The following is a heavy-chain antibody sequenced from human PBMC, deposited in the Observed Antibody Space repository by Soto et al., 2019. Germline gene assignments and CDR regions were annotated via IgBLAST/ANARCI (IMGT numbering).Heavy chain of an antibody. CDR2: IYPGDSEI. CDR1: GYSFTSYW. J-gene: IGHJ6*02. CDR3: ARNMITFGGTPTSSEGDFGMDV. Sequence: ESLKISCKASGYSFTSYWIGWVRQMPGKGLEWMGIIYPGDSEIRYSPSFQGQVTMSADKSTSTAYLQWNSLKASDSAIYYCARNMITFGGTPTSSEGDFGMDVWAHGTTVTGS. V-gene: IGHV5-51*01. D-gene: IGHD3-16*01.